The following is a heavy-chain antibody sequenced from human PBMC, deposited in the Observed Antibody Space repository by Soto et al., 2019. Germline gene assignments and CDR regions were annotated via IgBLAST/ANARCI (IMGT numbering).Heavy chain of an antibody. V-gene: IGHV4-4*02. D-gene: IGHD1-1*01. Sequence: SETLSLTCAVSGGSISSSNWWSWVCQPPGKGLEWIGEIYHSGSTNYNPSLKSRVTISVDKSKNQFSLKLSSVTAADTAVYYCARDVRLGRDYYYYGMDVWGQGTTVTVSS. J-gene: IGHJ6*02. CDR1: GGSISSSNW. CDR3: ARDVRLGRDYYYYGMDV. CDR2: IYHSGST.